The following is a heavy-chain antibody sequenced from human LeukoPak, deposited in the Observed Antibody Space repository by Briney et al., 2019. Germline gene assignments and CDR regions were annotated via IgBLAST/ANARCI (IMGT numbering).Heavy chain of an antibody. CDR2: MNPNSGNT. D-gene: IGHD3-16*02. J-gene: IGHJ3*02. CDR1: GYTFTSYD. CDR3: ARRHMITFGGVIVSYDAFDI. V-gene: IGHV1-8*01. Sequence: ASVKVSCKASGYTFTSYDINWVRQAPGQGLEWMGWMNPNSGNTGYAQKFQGRVTMTRNTSISTAYMELSSLRSEDTAVYYCARRHMITFGGVIVSYDAFDIWGQGTMVTVSS.